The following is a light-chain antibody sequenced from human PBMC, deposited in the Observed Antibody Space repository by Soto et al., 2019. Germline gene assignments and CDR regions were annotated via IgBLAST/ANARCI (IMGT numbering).Light chain of an antibody. Sequence: EVVLTQSPGTLSLSPGGRATLSCRASQSVSSSHLAWYQQKPGQAPGLLIYGASDRATDIPDRFSGSGSGTDFTLTISRLEPEDFAVYYCQQYGTSPPKYTFGQGTKLEIK. J-gene: IGKJ2*01. V-gene: IGKV3-20*01. CDR1: QSVSSSH. CDR3: QQYGTSPPKYT. CDR2: GAS.